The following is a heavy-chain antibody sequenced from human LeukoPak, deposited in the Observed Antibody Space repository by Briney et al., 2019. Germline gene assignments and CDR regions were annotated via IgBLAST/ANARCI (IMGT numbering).Heavy chain of an antibody. CDR1: GASISSTTSY. CDR2: THYTGNT. Sequence: SETLSLTCTVSGASISSTTSYWGWIRQPPGKGLEWIGTTHYTGNTYNNPDLKSRVTMAVDTSKNQFSLTLSSVTAADTAIYYCAKHVIAVADENFDSWGQGTLVIVSS. D-gene: IGHD6-19*01. J-gene: IGHJ4*02. V-gene: IGHV4-39*01. CDR3: AKHVIAVADENFDS.